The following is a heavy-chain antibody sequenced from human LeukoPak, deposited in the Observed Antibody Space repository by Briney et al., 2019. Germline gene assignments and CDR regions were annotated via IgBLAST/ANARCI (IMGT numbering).Heavy chain of an antibody. CDR3: ARLQYAFEAWFDP. V-gene: IGHV3-64D*09. Sequence: GGSLRLSCSASGITLSSYDMHWVRQAPGKGLEYVSAIRNNGGETFYADSVKGRFTISRDNSKNTLSLQMSSLRAEDTAVYYCARLQYAFEAWFDPWGQGTLVTVSS. CDR2: IRNNGGET. J-gene: IGHJ5*02. CDR1: GITLSSYD. D-gene: IGHD3-9*01.